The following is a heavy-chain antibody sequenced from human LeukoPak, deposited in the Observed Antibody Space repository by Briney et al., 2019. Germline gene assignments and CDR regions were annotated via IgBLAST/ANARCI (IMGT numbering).Heavy chain of an antibody. V-gene: IGHV3-30*18. CDR2: ISYDGSNK. Sequence: GGSLRLSCAASGFTFSSYGMHWVRQAPRKGLEWVAVISYDGSNKYYADSVKGRFTISRDNSKNTLYLQMNSLRAEDTAVYYCAKDLLRYRRPYYYGMDVWGQGTTVTVSS. J-gene: IGHJ6*02. D-gene: IGHD2-2*01. CDR3: AKDLLRYRRPYYYGMDV. CDR1: GFTFSSYG.